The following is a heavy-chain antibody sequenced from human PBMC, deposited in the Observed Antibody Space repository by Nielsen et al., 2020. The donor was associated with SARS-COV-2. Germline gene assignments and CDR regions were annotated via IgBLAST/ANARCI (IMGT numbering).Heavy chain of an antibody. J-gene: IGHJ5*02. CDR3: AKDTGYSYGYSWFDP. D-gene: IGHD5-18*01. CDR2: ISNSGGST. V-gene: IGHV3-23*01. CDR1: GFTFSRYA. Sequence: GESLKISCAASGFTFSRYAMSWVRQTPGKGLEWGSGISNSGGSTNYADSVKGRFTISRDNSKNTLYLQMNSLRAEDTAVYYCAKDTGYSYGYSWFDPWGQGTLVTVSS.